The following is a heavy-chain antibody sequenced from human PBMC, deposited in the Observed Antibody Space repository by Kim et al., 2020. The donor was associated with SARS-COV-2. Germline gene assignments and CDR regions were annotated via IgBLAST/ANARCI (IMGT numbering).Heavy chain of an antibody. J-gene: IGHJ4*02. CDR1: GSIISPFW. Sequence: GGSLRLSCAASGSIISPFWFSWVRQAPGKRLEWVANIKQDGSEKYYVDSVKGRFTISRDNARNSLYLQMNSLRAEDTAVYYCARQSAEKSRYRHFDYWGRGALVTVSS. V-gene: IGHV3-7*01. CDR2: IKQDGSEK. CDR3: ARQSAEKSRYRHFDY. D-gene: IGHD2-2*02.